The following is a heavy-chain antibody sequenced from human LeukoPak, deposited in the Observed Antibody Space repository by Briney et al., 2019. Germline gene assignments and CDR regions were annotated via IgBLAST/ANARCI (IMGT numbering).Heavy chain of an antibody. CDR3: ARDSANVVVVIAPYSGTLDY. CDR2: INPSGGST. Sequence: ASVKVSCKASGYIFTDYYMHWVRQAPGQGLEWMGIINPSGGSTSYAQKFQGRVTMTRDTSTSTVYMELSSLRSEDTAVYYCARDSANVVVVIAPYSGTLDYWGQGTLVTVSS. D-gene: IGHD2-21*01. V-gene: IGHV1-46*01. J-gene: IGHJ4*02. CDR1: GYIFTDYY.